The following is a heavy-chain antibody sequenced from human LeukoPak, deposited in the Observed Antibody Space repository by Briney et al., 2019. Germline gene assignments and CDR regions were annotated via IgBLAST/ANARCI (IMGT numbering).Heavy chain of an antibody. CDR2: IKQDGSEK. J-gene: IGHJ4*02. D-gene: IGHD3-22*01. CDR3: AKALLSTVVTRPFDY. V-gene: IGHV3-7*03. Sequence: SGGSLRLSCAASGFTFSSYWMSWVRQAPGKGLEWVANIKQDGSEKYYVDSVKGRFTISRDNAKNSLYLQMNSLRAEDTAVYYCAKALLSTVVTRPFDYWGQGTLVTVPS. CDR1: GFTFSSYW.